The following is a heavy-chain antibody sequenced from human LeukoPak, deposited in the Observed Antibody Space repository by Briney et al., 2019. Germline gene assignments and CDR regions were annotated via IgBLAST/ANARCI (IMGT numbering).Heavy chain of an antibody. J-gene: IGHJ4*02. Sequence: GGSLRLSCLASGFTFSSYAMHWVRPAPGKGLEYVSAISSNGGSTYYADSVKGRFTISRDNSKNTLYLQMSSLRAEDTAVYYCVNDVADYHPHWGQGTLVTVSS. CDR3: VNDVADYHPH. V-gene: IGHV3-64D*06. CDR1: GFTFSSYA. CDR2: ISSNGGST. D-gene: IGHD4-11*01.